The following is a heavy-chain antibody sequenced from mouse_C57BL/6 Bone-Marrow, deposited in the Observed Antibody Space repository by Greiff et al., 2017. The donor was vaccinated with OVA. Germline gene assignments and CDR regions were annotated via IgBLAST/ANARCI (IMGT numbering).Heavy chain of an antibody. V-gene: IGHV7-3*01. CDR2: IRNKANGYTT. J-gene: IGHJ2*01. CDR3: ARYMRGRGNYFDY. CDR1: GFTFTDYY. Sequence: EVQLVESGGGLVQPGGSLSLSCAASGFTFTDYYMSWVRQPPGKALEWLGFIRNKANGYTTEYSASVKGRFTISRDNSQSILYLQMKALRAEDSATYYCARYMRGRGNYFDYWGQGTTLTVSS.